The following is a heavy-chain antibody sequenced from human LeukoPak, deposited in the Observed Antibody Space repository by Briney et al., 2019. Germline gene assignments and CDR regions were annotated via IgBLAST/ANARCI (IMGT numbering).Heavy chain of an antibody. CDR3: ARSGVPQR. D-gene: IGHD7-27*01. V-gene: IGHV4-61*01. J-gene: IGHJ4*02. CDR1: GGSFSSGNYY. CDR2: IYYSRST. Sequence: PSETLSLTCTVSGGSFSSGNYYWSWIRQPPGKGLEWIGYIYYSRSTKYNPSLKSRVTISVDTSKNQFSLKLSSVTAADTAVYYCARSGVPQRWGQGTLVTVSS.